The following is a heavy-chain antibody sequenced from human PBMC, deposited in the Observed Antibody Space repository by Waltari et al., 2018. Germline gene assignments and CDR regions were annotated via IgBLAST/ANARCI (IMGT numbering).Heavy chain of an antibody. CDR2: VRGKANSYAT. J-gene: IGHJ4*02. CDR3: TRAQYDFWTGHFDF. D-gene: IGHD3-3*01. Sequence: EVQLVESGGGLVQPGGSLRLSCVASGFTFSDSAMHLVRQASGKGLEWVGRVRGKANSYATAYAASVKGRFTISRDDSKNTAYLQMSSLKTEDTAVYYCTRAQYDFWTGHFDFWGQGTLVVVSS. V-gene: IGHV3-73*02. CDR1: GFTFSDSA.